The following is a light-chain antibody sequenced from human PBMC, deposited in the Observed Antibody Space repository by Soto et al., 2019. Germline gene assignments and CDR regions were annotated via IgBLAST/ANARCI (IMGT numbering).Light chain of an antibody. J-gene: IGKJ4*01. CDR1: QSVDTY. Sequence: EVVLTQSPATLSLSPGERATLSCRASQSVDTYLAWYQQKPGQAPRLLIFDTSNRATGVPARFSGSGSGTDFTLTISSLEPEDFALYYCQQRGAWPLTFGGGTKVEIK. V-gene: IGKV3-11*01. CDR3: QQRGAWPLT. CDR2: DTS.